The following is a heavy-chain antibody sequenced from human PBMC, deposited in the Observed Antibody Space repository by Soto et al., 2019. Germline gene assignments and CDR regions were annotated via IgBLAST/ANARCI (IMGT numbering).Heavy chain of an antibody. D-gene: IGHD2-2*01. J-gene: IGHJ4*02. Sequence: SETRSLTCTVSSGSGSSGGYFWSWIRQLPGKGLEWIGYMYQTGSTVYNPSLKSRVTISLDTSERQFSLWLPSVPAAAPAMYFCEGSSARSMFDYWGPGTLVTVCS. V-gene: IGHV4-31*03. CDR1: SGSGSSGGYF. CDR2: MYQTGST. CDR3: EGSSARSMFDY.